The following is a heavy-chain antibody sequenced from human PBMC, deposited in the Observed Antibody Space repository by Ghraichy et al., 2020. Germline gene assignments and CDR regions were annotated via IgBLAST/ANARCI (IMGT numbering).Heavy chain of an antibody. V-gene: IGHV4-4*09. CDR1: GGSISSYY. CDR2: IYTSGST. J-gene: IGHJ6*02. CDR3: ARQAYYYGMDV. Sequence: SETLSLTCTVSGGSISSYYWSWIRQPPGKGLEWIGYIYTSGSTNYNPSLKSRVTISVDTSKNQFSLKLSSVTAADTAVYYCARQAYYYGMDVWGQGTTVTVSS.